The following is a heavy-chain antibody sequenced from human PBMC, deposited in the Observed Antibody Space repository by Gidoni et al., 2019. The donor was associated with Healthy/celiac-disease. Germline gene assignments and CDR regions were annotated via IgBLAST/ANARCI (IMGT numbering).Heavy chain of an antibody. J-gene: IGHJ6*02. CDR1: GGSINNYY. V-gene: IGHV4-59*01. D-gene: IGHD6-19*01. CDR2: IYYSGST. CDR3: ARGSYFRVAGSLGV. Sequence: QVQLQESGPGLVKPSETLSLTCTVSGGSINNYYWSWIRQPPGKGLEWIGYIYYSGSTNYNPSLKSRVTISVDTSKNQFSLKLSSVTAADTAVYYCARGSYFRVAGSLGVWGQGTTVTVSS.